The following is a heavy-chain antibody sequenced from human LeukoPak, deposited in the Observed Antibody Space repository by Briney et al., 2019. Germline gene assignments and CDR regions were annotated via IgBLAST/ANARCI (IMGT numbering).Heavy chain of an antibody. CDR3: ARDRALANYGVHHYYFDN. Sequence: SETLSLTCTVSDDSISNYYWSWMRQPAGKGLEWIGRLDPSGTTNYSPSLKSRVTMSADTSKNQFSLRLNSVTAADTAVYYCARDRALANYGVHHYYFDNWGQGILVSVSS. CDR2: LDPSGTT. J-gene: IGHJ4*02. V-gene: IGHV4-4*07. CDR1: DDSISNYY. D-gene: IGHD4-17*01.